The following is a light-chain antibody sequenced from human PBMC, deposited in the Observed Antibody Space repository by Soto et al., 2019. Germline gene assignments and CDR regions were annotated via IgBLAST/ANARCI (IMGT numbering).Light chain of an antibody. CDR2: GAS. V-gene: IGKV3-20*01. CDR3: QQCGGSPT. Sequence: EIVLPQSPPTXSXXPXXXXXXXXRASQRISSTFLAWYQQKPGQAPRLLIYGASSRATGIPDRFSGSGSGTDFTLTISRLEAEDFAMYYCQQCGGSPTFGQGTKVDIK. J-gene: IGKJ1*01. CDR1: QRISSTF.